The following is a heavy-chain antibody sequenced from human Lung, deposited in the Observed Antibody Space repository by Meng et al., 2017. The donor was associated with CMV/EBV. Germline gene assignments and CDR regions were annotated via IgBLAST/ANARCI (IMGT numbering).Heavy chain of an antibody. V-gene: IGHV3-66*01. CDR1: GFNVRDKY. D-gene: IGHD3-10*01. Sequence: EVHLVESGXGLVQPXGSLRLSCAASGFNVRDKYMSWVRQAPGKGLEWVCIIYRGDNTYYIDSVKDRFTVSRDNSKNTMYLQMNSLRVEDTAVYYCTGDSVSNPNLDYWGQGPLVTVSS. CDR2: IYRGDNT. J-gene: IGHJ4*02. CDR3: TGDSVSNPNLDY.